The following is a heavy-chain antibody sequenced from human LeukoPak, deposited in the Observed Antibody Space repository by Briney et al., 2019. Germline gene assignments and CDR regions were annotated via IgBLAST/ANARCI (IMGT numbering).Heavy chain of an antibody. CDR2: INERGTDS. J-gene: IGHJ6*03. V-gene: IGHV3-74*03. Sequence: GGSLRLSCTASGFTFSGHWIHWVRQPPGMGLVWVSRINERGTDSMYAESVKGRFTISRDNAKNTVYLQMNSLRAEDTAVYYCAKGHYMDVWGKGTTVTVSS. CDR3: AKGHYMDV. CDR1: GFTFSGHW.